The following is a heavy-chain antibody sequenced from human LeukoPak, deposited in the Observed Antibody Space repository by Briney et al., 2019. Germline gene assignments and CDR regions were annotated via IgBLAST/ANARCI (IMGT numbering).Heavy chain of an antibody. V-gene: IGHV4-59*12. CDR1: GGSFSGYY. D-gene: IGHD3-9*01. CDR2: IYYSGST. Sequence: SETLSLTCAVYGGSFSGYYWSWIRQPPGKGLEWIGYIYYSGSTYYNPSLKSRVTISVDTSKNQFSLKLSSVTAADTAVYYCARVYYDILTGGKGEGSDYYYYMDVWGKGTTVTVSS. CDR3: ARVYYDILTGGKGEGSDYYYYMDV. J-gene: IGHJ6*03.